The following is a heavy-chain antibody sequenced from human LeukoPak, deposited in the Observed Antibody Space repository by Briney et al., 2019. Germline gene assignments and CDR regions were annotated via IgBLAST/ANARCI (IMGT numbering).Heavy chain of an antibody. CDR1: GGTFSSYA. CDR2: IIPIFGTA. Sequence: EASVKVSCKASGGTFSSYAISWVRQAPGQGLEWMGGIIPIFGTANYAQKFQGRVTITADESTSTAYMELSGLRSEDTAVYYCARGEEWSLNLGLNWGQGTMVTVSS. J-gene: IGHJ3*01. V-gene: IGHV1-69*13. CDR3: ARGEEWSLNLGLN. D-gene: IGHD3-3*01.